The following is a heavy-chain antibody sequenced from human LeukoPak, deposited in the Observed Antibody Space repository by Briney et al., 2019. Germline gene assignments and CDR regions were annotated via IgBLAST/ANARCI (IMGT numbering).Heavy chain of an antibody. J-gene: IGHJ4*02. V-gene: IGHV3-48*03. CDR1: GFTFSSYE. D-gene: IGHD3-22*01. CDR3: ARDRHKYNYDSGGYPPY. Sequence: PGGSLRLSCAASGFTFSSYEMNWVRQAPGKGLEWVSYISGSGNTIYYADSVKGRFTISRDNAKNSLYLQMNTLRAEDTAVYYCARDRHKYNYDSGGYPPYWGQGTLVTVSS. CDR2: ISGSGNTI.